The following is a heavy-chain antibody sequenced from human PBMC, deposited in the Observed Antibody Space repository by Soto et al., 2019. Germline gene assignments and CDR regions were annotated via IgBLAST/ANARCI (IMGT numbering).Heavy chain of an antibody. CDR1: GGSISSYY. Sequence: PSATLSLTCTVSGGSISSYYWSWIRQPPGKGLEWIGYIYYSGSTNYNPSLKSRVTISVDTSKNQFSLKLSSVTAADTAVYYCARGDPLLWFGEKVYYGMDVWGQGTTVTVSS. V-gene: IGHV4-59*01. D-gene: IGHD3-10*01. J-gene: IGHJ6*02. CDR3: ARGDPLLWFGEKVYYGMDV. CDR2: IYYSGST.